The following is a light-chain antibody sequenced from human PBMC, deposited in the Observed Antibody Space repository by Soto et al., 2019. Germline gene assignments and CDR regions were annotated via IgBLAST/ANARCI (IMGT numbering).Light chain of an antibody. V-gene: IGKV3-20*01. Sequence: EIVLTQSPGTLSLSPGERATLSCRASQSVSSSYLAWYQQKPGQAPRLLIYGASSRATGIPDRFSGSGSGTDFTLTISRLEPEDFAVYYCQRYHSSPITFGQGTRLEIK. J-gene: IGKJ5*01. CDR1: QSVSSSY. CDR2: GAS. CDR3: QRYHSSPIT.